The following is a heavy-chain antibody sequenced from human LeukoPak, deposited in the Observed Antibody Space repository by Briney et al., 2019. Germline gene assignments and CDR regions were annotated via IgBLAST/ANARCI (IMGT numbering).Heavy chain of an antibody. V-gene: IGHV3-53*01. D-gene: IGHD2-15*01. CDR1: GFTVSSNY. Sequence: GGSLRLSCAASGFTVSSNYMSWVRQAPGKGLEWVSVIYSGGSTYYADSVKGRFTISRDNSKNTLYLQMNSLRAEDTAVYYCARGGYCSGGSCYAMWNLYGMDYWGQGTLVTVSS. CDR2: IYSGGST. J-gene: IGHJ4*02. CDR3: ARGGYCSGGSCYAMWNLYGMDY.